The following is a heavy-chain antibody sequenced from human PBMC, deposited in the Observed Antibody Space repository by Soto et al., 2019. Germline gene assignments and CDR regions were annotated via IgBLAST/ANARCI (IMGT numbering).Heavy chain of an antibody. D-gene: IGHD6-13*01. CDR3: VRGIPSQYSSNWLYWYFDL. V-gene: IGHV3-33*01. CDR2: IWNDGTKE. Sequence: VQLVESGGGVVQPGRSLRLSCAPSGFVYSTYAMHWVRLSPGKGLEWVALIWNDGTKEYYVDSVKGRFTISRDNSQNTLNLQMDSLRAEDTAVYFCVRGIPSQYSSNWLYWYFDLWGRGTQVTVSS. CDR1: GFVYSTYA. J-gene: IGHJ2*01.